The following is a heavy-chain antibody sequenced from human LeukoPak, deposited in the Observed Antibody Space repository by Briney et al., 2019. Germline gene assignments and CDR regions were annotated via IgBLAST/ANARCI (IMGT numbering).Heavy chain of an antibody. J-gene: IGHJ6*02. Sequence: SETLSLTYTVSGGSISSSSYYWGWIRQPPGKGLEWIGSIHYSGSTYYNPSLKSRVSISVDTSKKQLSLKLSSVTAADTAVYYCAEGYYYDSSGLDVWGQGTTVTVSS. CDR3: AEGYYYDSSGLDV. D-gene: IGHD3-22*01. CDR2: IHYSGST. V-gene: IGHV4-39*01. CDR1: GGSISSSSYY.